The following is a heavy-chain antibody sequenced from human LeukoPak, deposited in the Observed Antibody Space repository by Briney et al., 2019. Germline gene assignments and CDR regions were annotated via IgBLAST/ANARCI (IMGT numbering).Heavy chain of an antibody. Sequence: GGSLRLSCAASGFTFSNYGMHWVRQAPGKGLEWVTFIRYDGSNKYYADSVKGRFTISRDNSKNTLYLQMNSLRAEDSAVYYCAKGGIAAAAPFDYWGQGTLVTVSS. J-gene: IGHJ4*02. CDR3: AKGGIAAAAPFDY. D-gene: IGHD6-13*01. CDR2: IRYDGSNK. V-gene: IGHV3-30*02. CDR1: GFTFSNYG.